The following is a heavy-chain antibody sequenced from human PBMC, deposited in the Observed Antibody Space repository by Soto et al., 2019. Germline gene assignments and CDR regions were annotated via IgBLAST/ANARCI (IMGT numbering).Heavy chain of an antibody. J-gene: IGHJ5*02. D-gene: IGHD2-2*01. CDR3: AGEVVPAAAWFDP. CDR2: INHSGST. CDR1: GGSFSGYY. V-gene: IGHV4-34*01. Sequence: QVQLQQWGAGLLKPSETLSLTCAGYGGSFSGYYWSWIRQPPGKGLEWIGEINHSGSTNYNPSRKSRVTISVDTSKNQFSLKLSSVTAADTAVYYFAGEVVPAAAWFDPWGQGTLVTVSS.